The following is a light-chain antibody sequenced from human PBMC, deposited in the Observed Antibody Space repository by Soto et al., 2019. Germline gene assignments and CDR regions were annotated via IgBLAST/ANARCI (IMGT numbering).Light chain of an antibody. J-gene: IGKJ1*01. CDR2: GAS. V-gene: IGKV3-20*01. Sequence: EIVLTQSPGTLSLSPGERATLSCRASQSVTNIYLAWYQHKPGRAPRLLIYGASSRATDIPDRFSGSGSGTDFTLTITRLEPEDFAVYYCQQYGRSPWTFGQGTKVEIK. CDR3: QQYGRSPWT. CDR1: QSVTNIY.